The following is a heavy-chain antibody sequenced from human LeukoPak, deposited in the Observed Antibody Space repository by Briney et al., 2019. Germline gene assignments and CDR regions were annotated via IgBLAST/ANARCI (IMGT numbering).Heavy chain of an antibody. Sequence: SETLSLTCAVYGGSFSGYYWSWIRQPPGKGLEWIGEINHSGSTNYNPSLKSRVTISVDTSKNQFSLKLSSVTAADTAVYYCARGRYRGLATHGEYFDYWGQGTLVTVSS. CDR3: ARGRYRGLATHGEYFDY. CDR1: GGSFSGYY. V-gene: IGHV4-34*01. D-gene: IGHD3-10*01. J-gene: IGHJ4*02. CDR2: INHSGST.